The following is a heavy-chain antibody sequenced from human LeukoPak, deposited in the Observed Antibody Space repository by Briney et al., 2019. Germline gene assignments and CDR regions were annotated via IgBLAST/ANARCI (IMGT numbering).Heavy chain of an antibody. CDR1: GFTFSSYA. J-gene: IGHJ3*02. CDR3: ARDLRMVRGVYPFDI. Sequence: GGSLRLSCAASGFTFSSYAMSWVRQAPGKGLEWVSTISGRDDSAYYADPVKGRFTISRDNSRNTLYLQVNSLRAEDTAVYYCARDLRMVRGVYPFDIWGQGTMVTVSS. V-gene: IGHV3-23*01. D-gene: IGHD3-10*01. CDR2: ISGRDDSA.